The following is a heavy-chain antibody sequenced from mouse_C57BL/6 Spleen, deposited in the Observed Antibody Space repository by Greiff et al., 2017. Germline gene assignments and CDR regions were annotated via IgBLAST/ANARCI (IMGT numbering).Heavy chain of an antibody. CDR3: TRSRLNYSIYYAMDY. V-gene: IGHV1-39*01. CDR1: GYSFTDYN. D-gene: IGHD2-5*01. Sequence: LVESGPELVKPGASVKISCKASGYSFTDYNMNWVKQSNGKSLEWIGVINPNYGTTSYNQKFKGKATLTVDQSSSTAYMQLNSLTSEDSAVYYCTRSRLNYSIYYAMDYWGQGTSVTVSS. CDR2: INPNYGTT. J-gene: IGHJ4*01.